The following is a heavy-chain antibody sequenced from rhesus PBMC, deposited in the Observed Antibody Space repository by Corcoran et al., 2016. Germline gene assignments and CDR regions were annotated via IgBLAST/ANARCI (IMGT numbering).Heavy chain of an antibody. CDR1: GGSVSGGSG. V-gene: IGHV4S7*01. D-gene: IGHD1-44*02. CDR2: IYSSSGNT. Sequence: QVQLQESGPGLLKPSETLTRTCAVSGGSVSGGSGVGWVRQPPGKGVEGLGGIGSIYSSSGNTYYNPSLKSRVTISTDTSKNQFSLKLSSVTAADTAVYYCARESRYSGNYDYWGQGVLVTVSS. J-gene: IGHJ4*01. CDR3: ARESRYSGNYDY.